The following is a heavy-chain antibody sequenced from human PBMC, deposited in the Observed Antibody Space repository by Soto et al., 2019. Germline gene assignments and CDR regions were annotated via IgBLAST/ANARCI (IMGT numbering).Heavy chain of an antibody. Sequence: GGSLRLSCAASGFTFSSYWMHWVCQVPGKGLVWVSHIDSDGNSTTYADSVKGRFTISRDNAKNTVYLQMNSLRVEDTAVYYCVRDDVGVGIDYWGLGTLVTVSS. J-gene: IGHJ4*02. CDR2: IDSDGNST. V-gene: IGHV3-74*03. CDR3: VRDDVGVGIDY. CDR1: GFTFSSYW. D-gene: IGHD1-26*01.